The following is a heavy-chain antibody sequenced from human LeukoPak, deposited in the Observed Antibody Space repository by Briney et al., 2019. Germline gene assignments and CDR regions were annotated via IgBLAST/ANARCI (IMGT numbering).Heavy chain of an antibody. CDR2: IDPNSAGTNT. D-gene: IGHD1-1*01. Sequence: ASVTVSCKGSGNTFSGSYVHWVRQAPDQGLEWMGWIDPNSAGTNTNYAQKFQDRVTFTRDASVSAAYMELSRLTTDDTAVYYCARQHWPDKFVDFWGQGTLVTVSS. CDR1: GNTFSGSY. CDR3: ARQHWPDKFVDF. V-gene: IGHV1-2*02. J-gene: IGHJ4*02.